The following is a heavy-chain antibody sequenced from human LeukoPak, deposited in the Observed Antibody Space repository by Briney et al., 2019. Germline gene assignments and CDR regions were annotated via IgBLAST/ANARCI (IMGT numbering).Heavy chain of an antibody. CDR1: GFTFDDYA. J-gene: IGHJ4*02. V-gene: IGHV3-9*01. D-gene: IGHD1-26*01. CDR3: AKDLSVGATPYYFDY. CDR2: IIWNSGSI. Sequence: GGSLRLSCAASGFTFDDYAMHWVRQAPGKGLEWGSGIIWNSGSIGYADSVKGRFTISRDNAKNSLYLQMNSMRAEDTALYYCAKDLSVGATPYYFDYWGQGTLVTVSS.